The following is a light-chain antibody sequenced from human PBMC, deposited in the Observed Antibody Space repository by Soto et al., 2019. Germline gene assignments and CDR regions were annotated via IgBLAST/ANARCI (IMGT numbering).Light chain of an antibody. V-gene: IGLV2-14*01. CDR3: SSFTSSTSYV. CDR1: SSYVGSYNS. J-gene: IGLJ1*01. CDR2: YVN. Sequence: QSVLTQPASVSGSPGQSIAISCTGTSSYVGSYNSVSWYQQYPGNAPKRMIHYVNNRPSAVSDRFSGSKSGNTASLTISGLQAEDEADYYCSSFTSSTSYVFGSGTKVTVL.